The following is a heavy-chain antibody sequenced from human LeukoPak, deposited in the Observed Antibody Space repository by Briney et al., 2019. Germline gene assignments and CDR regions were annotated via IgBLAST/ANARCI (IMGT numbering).Heavy chain of an antibody. J-gene: IGHJ4*02. CDR3: ATSGGYYQFDY. CDR2: ISGSGAST. D-gene: IGHD1-26*01. CDR1: GFTFSSYA. Sequence: GGSLRLSCAASGFTFSSYAMSWVRQAPGKGLEWVSGISGSGASTNYADSVKGRFTISRDNSKNTLYLQMNSLRADDTAVYYCATSGGYYQFDYWGQGTLVTVSS. V-gene: IGHV3-23*01.